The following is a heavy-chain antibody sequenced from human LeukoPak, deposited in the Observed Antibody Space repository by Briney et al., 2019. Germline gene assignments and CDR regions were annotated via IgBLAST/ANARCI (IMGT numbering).Heavy chain of an antibody. Sequence: GGSLRLSCAASGFTFSSYWMSWVRQAPGKGLELVANRKQDGSEKYYVDSVKGRFTISRDNAKNSLYLQMKSLRAEDTAVYYCARVDIVLVPAGNDYWGQGTLVTVSS. CDR1: GFTFSSYW. J-gene: IGHJ4*02. CDR3: ARVDIVLVPAGNDY. D-gene: IGHD2-2*03. V-gene: IGHV3-7*01. CDR2: RKQDGSEK.